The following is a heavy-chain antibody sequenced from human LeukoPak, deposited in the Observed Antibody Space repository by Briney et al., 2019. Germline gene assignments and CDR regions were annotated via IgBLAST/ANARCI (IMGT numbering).Heavy chain of an antibody. J-gene: IGHJ5*02. Sequence: SQTLSLTCAISGDSVSNNGASWNWIGQSPSRGLEWLGRTYYRTRWYFDYAVSARSRATINPDTSKNQFSLQLDSVTPEDTAVYYCARGGAGWYVSVFDPWGQGTLVTVSS. CDR2: TYYRTRWYF. CDR3: ARGGAGWYVSVFDP. D-gene: IGHD6-19*01. V-gene: IGHV6-1*01. CDR1: GDSVSNNGAS.